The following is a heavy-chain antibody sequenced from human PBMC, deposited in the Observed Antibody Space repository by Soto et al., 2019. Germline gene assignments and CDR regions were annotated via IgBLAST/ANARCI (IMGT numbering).Heavy chain of an antibody. D-gene: IGHD4-17*01. CDR3: ARTTVTSTTALDY. CDR2: IWYDGGNN. V-gene: IGHV3-33*01. CDR1: GFTFSSYG. Sequence: VGSLRLSCAASGFTFSSYGMHWVRQAPGKGLEWVAVIWYDGGNNYYADSVKGRFTISRDNSKNTLYLQMNSLRAADTAVYYCARTTVTSTTALDYWGQGTLVTVS. J-gene: IGHJ4*02.